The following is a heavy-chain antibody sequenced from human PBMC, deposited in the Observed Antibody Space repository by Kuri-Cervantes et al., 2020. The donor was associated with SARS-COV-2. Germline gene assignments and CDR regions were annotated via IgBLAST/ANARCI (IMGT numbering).Heavy chain of an antibody. V-gene: IGHV3-30*03. CDR3: ARDNIVVVPAADKSDFDY. J-gene: IGHJ4*02. CDR2: ISCDGSNK. CDR1: GFTFSSYG. D-gene: IGHD2-2*01. Sequence: GGSLRLSCAASGFTFSSYGMHWVRQAPGKGLEWVAVISCDGSNKYYADSVKGRFTISRDNSKNTLYLQMNSLRAEDTAVYYCARDNIVVVPAADKSDFDYWGQGTLVTVSS.